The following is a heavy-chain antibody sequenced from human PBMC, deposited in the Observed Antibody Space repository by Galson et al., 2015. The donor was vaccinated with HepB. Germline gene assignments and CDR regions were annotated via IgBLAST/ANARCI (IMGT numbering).Heavy chain of an antibody. CDR3: ARVLFSVASNPDY. V-gene: IGHV5-51*01. D-gene: IGHD2-15*01. CDR1: GYSFTTYW. J-gene: IGHJ4*02. CDR2: IYPGDSET. Sequence: QSGAEVKKPGESLKISCKDSGYSFTTYWIVWVRQMPGKGLEWMGIIYPGDSETRYSPSFQGQVTISADKSISTAYLQWSSLKASDTAMYYCARVLFSVASNPDYWGQGTLVTVSS.